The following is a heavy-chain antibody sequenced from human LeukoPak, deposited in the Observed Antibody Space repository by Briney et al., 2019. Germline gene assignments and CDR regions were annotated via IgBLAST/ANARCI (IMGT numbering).Heavy chain of an antibody. CDR2: IHNSGST. Sequence: SETLFLTCSVSGGSITSGGFYWSWIRQHPGQGLEWIGYIHNSGSTYYNPSLQSRAIISLDTSKSQFSLQLNPVTAADTAVYYCARVDGSGSKRWFDPWGQGAPVTVSS. V-gene: IGHV4-31*03. CDR3: ARVDGSGSKRWFDP. CDR1: GGSITSGGFY. J-gene: IGHJ5*02. D-gene: IGHD3-10*01.